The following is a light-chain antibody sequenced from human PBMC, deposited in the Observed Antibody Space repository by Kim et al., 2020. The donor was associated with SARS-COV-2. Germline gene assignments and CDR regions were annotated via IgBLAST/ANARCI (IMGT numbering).Light chain of an antibody. Sequence: LSPGERATLSCRASQGVGSSFAWYQQKPGQAPRLLIYDAFSRATGIPARFSASGSGTDFTLTISSLEAEDFAVYYCQQRGNWPLTFGQGTKVDIK. J-gene: IGKJ1*01. CDR1: QGVGSS. V-gene: IGKV3-11*01. CDR3: QQRGNWPLT. CDR2: DAF.